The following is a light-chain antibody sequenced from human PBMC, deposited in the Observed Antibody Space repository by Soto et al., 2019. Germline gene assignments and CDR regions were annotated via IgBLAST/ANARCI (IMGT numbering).Light chain of an antibody. CDR2: EVS. CDR3: GTWDSSLSAGV. CDR1: SSDVGGYNY. V-gene: IGLV2-14*01. Sequence: QSVLTQPASVSGSPEQSITISCSGTSSDVGGYNYVSWYQQHPGKAPKLMIYEVSNRPSGVSNRFSGSKSGNTASLTISGLQAEDEADYYCGTWDSSLSAGVFGTGTKVTVL. J-gene: IGLJ1*01.